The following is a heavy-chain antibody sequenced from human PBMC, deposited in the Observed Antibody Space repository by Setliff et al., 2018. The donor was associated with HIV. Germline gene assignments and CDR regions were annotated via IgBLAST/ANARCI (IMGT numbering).Heavy chain of an antibody. CDR2: IYYSGGT. D-gene: IGHD3-9*01. Sequence: PSETLSLTCTVSGGSISNYYWSWIRQPPGKGLEWIGYIYYSGGTNYNPSLKSRVTILVDSSRNQFSLRLSSVTAADTAVYYCARHRYYDILFDPWGQGTLVTVSS. CDR3: ARHRYYDILFDP. V-gene: IGHV4-59*08. J-gene: IGHJ5*02. CDR1: GGSISNYY.